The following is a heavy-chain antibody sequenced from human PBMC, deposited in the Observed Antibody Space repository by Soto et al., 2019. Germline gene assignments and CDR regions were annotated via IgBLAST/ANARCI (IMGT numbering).Heavy chain of an antibody. CDR1: GGTFSSYT. V-gene: IGHV1-69*04. CDR3: ARDSSGSKDIDY. D-gene: IGHD3-22*01. CDR2: IIPILGIA. J-gene: IGHJ4*02. Sequence: SVKVSCKASGGTFSSYTISWVRQAPGQGLEWMGRIIPILGIANYAQKFQGRVTITADKSTSTAYMELSSLRSEDTAVYYCARDSSGSKDIDYWGQGTLVTVSS.